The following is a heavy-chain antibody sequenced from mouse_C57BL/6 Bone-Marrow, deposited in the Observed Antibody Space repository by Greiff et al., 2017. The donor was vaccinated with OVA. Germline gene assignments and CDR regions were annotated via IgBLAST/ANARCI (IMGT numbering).Heavy chain of an antibody. V-gene: IGHV1-81*01. D-gene: IGHD2-4*01. CDR3: ARRIYYDYDGYAMDY. Sequence: QVQLKESGAELARPGASVKLSCKASGYTFTSYGISWVKQRTGQGLEWIGEIYPRSGNTYYNEKFKGKATLTADKSSSTAYMELRSLTSEDSAVYFCARRIYYDYDGYAMDYWGQGTSVTVSS. CDR2: IYPRSGNT. J-gene: IGHJ4*01. CDR1: GYTFTSYG.